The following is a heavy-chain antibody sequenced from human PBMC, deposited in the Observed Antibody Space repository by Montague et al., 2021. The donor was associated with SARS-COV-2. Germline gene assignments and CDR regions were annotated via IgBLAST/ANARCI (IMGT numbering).Heavy chain of an antibody. CDR1: GGSITESS. D-gene: IGHD3-10*01. CDR2: VDPRGGA. Sequence: SETPSLTCAVYGGSITESSWTWIRQVPGKGLEWLGEVDPRGGATHRPSLRDRLTVSVDRPKNQVSLSLTSVNAADTAVYFCARVNKGYYQYPGGLSWFDPWGQGTLVIVST. CDR3: ARVNKGYYQYPGGLSWFDP. J-gene: IGHJ5*01. V-gene: IGHV4-34*01.